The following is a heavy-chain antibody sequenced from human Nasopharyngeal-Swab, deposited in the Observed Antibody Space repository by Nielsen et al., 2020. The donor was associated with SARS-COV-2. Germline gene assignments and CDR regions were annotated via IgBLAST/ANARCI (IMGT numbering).Heavy chain of an antibody. CDR1: GFTFTSSA. J-gene: IGHJ4*02. V-gene: IGHV1-58*01. D-gene: IGHD2/OR15-2a*01. CDR2: IVVGSGNT. Sequence: SVKVSCKASGFTFTSSAVQWVRQARGQRLEWIGWIVVGSGNTNYAQKFQERVTITRDMSTSTAYMELSSLRAEDTAVYYCARDCYGFSTTCNLLDYWGQGTLVTVSS. CDR3: ARDCYGFSTTCNLLDY.